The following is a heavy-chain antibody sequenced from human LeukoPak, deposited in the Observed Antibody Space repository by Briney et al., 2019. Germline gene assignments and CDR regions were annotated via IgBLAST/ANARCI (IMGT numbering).Heavy chain of an antibody. V-gene: IGHV4-61*01. D-gene: IGHD2-8*01. Sequence: SETLSLTCTVSGGSISISSYYWSWIRQSPGKGLEWIGYVFYSGKTDYSPTLRSRVSMSVDTSKNQFSLKVTSVTAADTAVYYCARDTNLRDSFDIWGQGTMVTVSS. J-gene: IGHJ3*02. CDR2: VFYSGKT. CDR1: GGSISISSYY. CDR3: ARDTNLRDSFDI.